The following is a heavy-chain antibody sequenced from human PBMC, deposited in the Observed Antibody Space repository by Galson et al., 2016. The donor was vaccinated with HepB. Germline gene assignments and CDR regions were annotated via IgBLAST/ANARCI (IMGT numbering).Heavy chain of an antibody. V-gene: IGHV4-4*07. CDR3: ARSGGDWLRLGI. CDR1: GGSTGNYY. Sequence: SETLSLTCNVSGGSTGNYYWSWVRQPAGKGLEWIGRIHNSGTTNYNPSLKSRVTVSLDASQNRFSLVLTSATAADSAVYFCARSGGDWLRLGIWGPGIQVTVSS. D-gene: IGHD2-21*02. J-gene: IGHJ4*02. CDR2: IHNSGTT.